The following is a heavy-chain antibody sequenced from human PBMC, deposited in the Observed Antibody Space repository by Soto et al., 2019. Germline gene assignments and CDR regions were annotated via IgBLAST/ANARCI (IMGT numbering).Heavy chain of an antibody. Sequence: PGGSLRLSCAASGFTSSSYTMNWVRQAPGKGLEGVSYVTSTGTTIYYADSVKGRFTISRDNAKNSMYLQMNSLRAEDTAVYYCARRLTLLAPYAYYFDYWGQGTLFTVSS. J-gene: IGHJ4*02. V-gene: IGHV3-48*01. CDR2: VTSTGTTI. D-gene: IGHD2-2*01. CDR1: GFTSSSYT. CDR3: ARRLTLLAPYAYYFDY.